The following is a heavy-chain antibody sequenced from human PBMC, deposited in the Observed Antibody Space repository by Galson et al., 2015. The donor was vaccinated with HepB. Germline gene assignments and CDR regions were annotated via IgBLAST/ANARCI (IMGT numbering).Heavy chain of an antibody. D-gene: IGHD6-13*01. J-gene: IGHJ4*02. V-gene: IGHV4-39*01. CDR2: IYYSGST. CDR3: ARHEADLSSSWYDY. Sequence: ETLSLTCTVSGGSISSSSYYRGWIRQPPGKGLEWIGSIYYSGSTYYNPSLKSRVTISVDTSKNQFSLKLSSVTAADTAVYYCARHEADLSSSWYDYWGQGTLVTVSS. CDR1: GGSISSSSYY.